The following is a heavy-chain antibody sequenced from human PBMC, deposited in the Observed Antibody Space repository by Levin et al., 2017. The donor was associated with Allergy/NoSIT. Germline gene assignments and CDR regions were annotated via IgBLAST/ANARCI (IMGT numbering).Heavy chain of an antibody. V-gene: IGHV3-23*01. CDR3: AKGPAFFRSSFWFDA. J-gene: IGHJ5*02. CDR2: ISGSYGKT. CDR1: GFTLSSFA. D-gene: IGHD6-6*01. Sequence: LSLTCAASGFTLSSFAMSWVRQAPGKGLEWVSGISGSYGKTYYTDSAKGRFTISRDNSKNRLYLQMSGLRGEDTAVYYCAKGPAFFRSSFWFDAWGPGPLVTVAS.